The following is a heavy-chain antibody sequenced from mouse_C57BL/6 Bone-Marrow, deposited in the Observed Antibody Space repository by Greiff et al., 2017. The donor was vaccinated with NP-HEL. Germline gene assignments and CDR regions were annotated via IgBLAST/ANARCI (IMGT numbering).Heavy chain of an antibody. V-gene: IGHV5-4*01. CDR1: GFTFSSYA. CDR2: ISDGGSYT. D-gene: IGHD2-3*01. CDR3: AGDYDGFLDY. J-gene: IGHJ2*01. Sequence: EVQLVESGGGLVKPGGSLKLSCAASGFTFSSYAMYWVRQTPEKRLEWVATISDGGSYTYYPDNVKGRVTISRDNAKNNLYLQMSDLKSDDTAMYYCAGDYDGFLDYGGQGTTLTVSS.